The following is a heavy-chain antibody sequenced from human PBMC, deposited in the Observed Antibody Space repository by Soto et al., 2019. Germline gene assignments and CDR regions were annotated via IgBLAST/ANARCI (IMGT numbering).Heavy chain of an antibody. CDR3: ARHVYGDGYFDL. J-gene: IGHJ2*01. V-gene: IGHV3-64*01. Sequence: EVQLVESGGGLVQPGGSLRLSCAASGFTFSSYAMHWVRQAPGKGLEYVSAISSNGGSTYYANSVKGRFTISRDNSKSTLYLQMGSLRAEDMAVYYCARHVYGDGYFDLWCRGTLVTVSS. CDR2: ISSNGGST. D-gene: IGHD4-17*01. CDR1: GFTFSSYA.